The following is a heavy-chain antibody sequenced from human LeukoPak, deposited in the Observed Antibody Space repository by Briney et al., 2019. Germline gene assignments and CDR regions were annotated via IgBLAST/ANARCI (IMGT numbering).Heavy chain of an antibody. Sequence: KASETLSLTCTVSGGSINSYYWGWVRQPAGRGLEWIGRIYTTGHADYDPSLQSRVSMSVDTSQKQFSLNLRSATAADTAFYFCARHGYTASHCFLDYWSQGTLVSVSS. CDR3: ARHGYTASHCFLDY. J-gene: IGHJ4*02. V-gene: IGHV4-4*07. CDR1: GGSINSYY. CDR2: IYTTGHA. D-gene: IGHD2-21*02.